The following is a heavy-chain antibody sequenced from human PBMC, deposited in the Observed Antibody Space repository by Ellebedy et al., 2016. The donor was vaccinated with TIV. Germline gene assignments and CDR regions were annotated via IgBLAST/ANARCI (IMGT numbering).Heavy chain of an antibody. CDR3: ARGEFDYGGNRRIFDD. D-gene: IGHD4-23*01. V-gene: IGHV1-46*01. CDR2: INPSGGTT. CDR1: GYTFTSCY. Sequence: ASVKVSCXASGYTFTSCYIHWVRQAPGQGLGWMGIINPSGGTTSYAQKFQGRVTMTRDTSTSTVYMELSSLRSEDTAVYYCARGEFDYGGNRRIFDDWGQGTLVTVSS. J-gene: IGHJ4*02.